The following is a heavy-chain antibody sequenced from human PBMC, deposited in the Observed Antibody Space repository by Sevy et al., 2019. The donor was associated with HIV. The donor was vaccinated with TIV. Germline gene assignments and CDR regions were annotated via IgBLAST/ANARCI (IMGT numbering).Heavy chain of an antibody. CDR1: GFVLSNYYA. V-gene: IGHV3-30-3*01. D-gene: IGHD4-17*01. CDR3: ARPRANYVDHFFFYAMDV. CDR2: ISYDGSDK. J-gene: IGHJ6*02. Sequence: GGSLRLSCAASGFVLSNYYAMHWVRQAPGKGLEWVALISYDGSDKYYADSVKGRFTISRDNFKNTLYLQMNSLTTEDTAVYYCARPRANYVDHFFFYAMDVWGQGTTVTVSS.